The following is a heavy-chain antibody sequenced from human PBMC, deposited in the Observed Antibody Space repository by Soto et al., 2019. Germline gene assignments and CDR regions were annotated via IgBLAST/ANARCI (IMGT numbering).Heavy chain of an antibody. V-gene: IGHV4-39*01. CDR3: ARATGIAAAGSGDFDY. Sequence: SETLSLTCSVSGGSISSNPYYWGWIRQPPGRGLEWIGSIYYSGSTNYNPSLKSRVTISVDTPKNQFSLKLSSVTAADTAVYYCARATGIAAAGSGDFDYWGQGTLVTVSS. D-gene: IGHD6-13*01. CDR2: IYYSGST. J-gene: IGHJ4*02. CDR1: GGSISSNPYY.